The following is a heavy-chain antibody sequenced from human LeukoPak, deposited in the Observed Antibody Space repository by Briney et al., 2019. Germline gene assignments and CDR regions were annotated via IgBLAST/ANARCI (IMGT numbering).Heavy chain of an antibody. CDR1: GFTFSSYW. V-gene: IGHV3-74*01. D-gene: IGHD6-13*01. Sequence: PGGSLRLSCAASGFTFSSYWMHWVRQAPGKGPVWVSRINNDGSGTTYADSVKGRFTISRDDAKNSLYLQMNSLRAEDTALYHCARDKTGAAAGTGAFDIWGQGTMVTVSS. J-gene: IGHJ3*02. CDR2: INNDGSGT. CDR3: ARDKTGAAAGTGAFDI.